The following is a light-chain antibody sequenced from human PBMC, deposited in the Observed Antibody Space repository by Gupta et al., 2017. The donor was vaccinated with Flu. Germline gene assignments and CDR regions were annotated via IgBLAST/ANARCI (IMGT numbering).Light chain of an antibody. J-gene: IGKJ3*01. CDR2: GGS. CDR3: QQSNNIPYT. V-gene: IGKV1-12*02. CDR1: PGISTC. Sequence: DVQQPQSPPSVSASVGDTVTITCRASPGISTCLSWYQQKPGGAPKLLIFGGSHLETGVPSRFSGSASGTDFSLTISSLQPEDSATYYCQQSNNIPYTFGPGTKVEIK.